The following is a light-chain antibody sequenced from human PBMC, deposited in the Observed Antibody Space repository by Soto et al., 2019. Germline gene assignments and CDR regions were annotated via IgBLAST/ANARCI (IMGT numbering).Light chain of an antibody. Sequence: EIVLTQSPVTLSLSPGERGTLSCGASQSVSSSYLAWYQQKPGLAPRLLIYDASSRATGTPDRFSGSGSGTDFTLTISRLEPEEVAVYYCQQYGSSPCTFGQGTRLEIK. CDR2: DAS. CDR1: QSVSSSY. J-gene: IGKJ5*01. V-gene: IGKV3D-20*01. CDR3: QQYGSSPCT.